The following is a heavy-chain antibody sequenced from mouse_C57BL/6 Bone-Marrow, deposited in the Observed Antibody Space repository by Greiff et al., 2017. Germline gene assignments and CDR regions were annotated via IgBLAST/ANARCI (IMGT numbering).Heavy chain of an antibody. CDR2: IWSGGST. CDR1: GFSLTSYG. Sequence: QVQLKESGPGLVQPSQSLSITCTVSGFSLTSYGVHWVRQSPGKGLEWLGVIWSGGSTDYNAAFISRLSISKDNSKSQVFFKMNSLQADDTAIYYCARNRYGLWFAYWGQGTLVTVSA. CDR3: ARNRYGLWFAY. V-gene: IGHV2-2*01. J-gene: IGHJ3*01. D-gene: IGHD1-1*02.